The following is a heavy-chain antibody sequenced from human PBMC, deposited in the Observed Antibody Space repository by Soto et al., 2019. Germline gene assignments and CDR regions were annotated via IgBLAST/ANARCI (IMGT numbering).Heavy chain of an antibody. CDR1: GFTFSNAW. V-gene: IGHV3-15*01. CDR3: TTANYDFWSGYPY. J-gene: IGHJ4*02. D-gene: IGHD3-3*01. Sequence: GGSLRLSCAASGFTFSNAWMSWVHQAPGKGLEWVGRIKSKTDGGTTDYAAPVKGRFTISRDDSKNTLYLQMNSLKTEDTAVYYCTTANYDFWSGYPYWGQGTLVTVSS. CDR2: IKSKTDGGTT.